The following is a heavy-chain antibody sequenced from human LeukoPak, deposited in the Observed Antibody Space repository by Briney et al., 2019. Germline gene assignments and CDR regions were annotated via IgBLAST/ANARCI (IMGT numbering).Heavy chain of an antibody. CDR1: GYSFTGSY. CDR3: AREISRIQGIFDL. V-gene: IGHV1-2*02. D-gene: IGHD1-14*01. Sequence: ASVKVSCKASGYSFTGSYMHWVRQAPGQGLEWMGWINPLRGDTNYAQKFQGRVTMTRDTSISTAYMELNSLRSDDTAVYFCAREISRIQGIFDLWGQGTMVTVSS. J-gene: IGHJ3*01. CDR2: INPLRGDT.